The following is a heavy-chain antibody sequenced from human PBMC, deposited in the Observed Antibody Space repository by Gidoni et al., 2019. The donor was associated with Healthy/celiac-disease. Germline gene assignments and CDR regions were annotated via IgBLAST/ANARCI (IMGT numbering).Heavy chain of an antibody. CDR3: ARVDSSSWYGAFDI. V-gene: IGHV3-7*01. CDR1: GFPFSSYW. CDR2: IKQDGSEK. Sequence: EVQLVESGGGLVQPGGSLRLSCAAPGFPFSSYWMSWVRQAPGKGLEWVANIKQDGSEKYYVDSVKGRFTISRDNAKNSLYLQMNSLRAEDTAVYYCARVDSSSWYGAFDIWGQGTMVTVSS. J-gene: IGHJ3*02. D-gene: IGHD6-13*01.